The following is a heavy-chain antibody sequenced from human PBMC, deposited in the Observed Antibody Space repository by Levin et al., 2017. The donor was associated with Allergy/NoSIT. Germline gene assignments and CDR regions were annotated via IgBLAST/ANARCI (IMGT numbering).Heavy chain of an antibody. Sequence: GGSLRLSCAASGFTFSSYSMNWVRQAPGKGLEWVSSISSSSSYIYYADSVKGRFTISRDNAKNSLYLQMNSLRAEDTAVYYCARDQDSDYYDSSGYILGGYWGQGTLVTVSS. CDR2: ISSSSSYI. CDR1: GFTFSSYS. V-gene: IGHV3-21*01. CDR3: ARDQDSDYYDSSGYILGGY. D-gene: IGHD3-22*01. J-gene: IGHJ4*02.